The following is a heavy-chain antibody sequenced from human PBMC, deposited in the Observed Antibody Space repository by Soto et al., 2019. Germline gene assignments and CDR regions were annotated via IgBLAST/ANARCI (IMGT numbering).Heavy chain of an antibody. CDR1: GGSFSGYY. Sequence: PSETLSLTCAVYGGSFSGYYWSWIRQPPGKGLEWIGEINHSGSTNYNPSLKSRVTISVDTSKNQFSLKLSSVTAADTAVYYCAREVPGNGGDYWGQGTLVTVSS. CDR3: AREVPGNGGDY. D-gene: IGHD2-8*01. J-gene: IGHJ4*02. V-gene: IGHV4-34*01. CDR2: INHSGST.